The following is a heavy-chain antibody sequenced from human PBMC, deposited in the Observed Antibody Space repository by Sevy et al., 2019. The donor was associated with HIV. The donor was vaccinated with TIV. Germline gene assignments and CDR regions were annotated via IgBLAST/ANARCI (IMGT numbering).Heavy chain of an antibody. Sequence: GGSLRLSCAASGFGLSNYAMSWVRQAPGKGLEWISTKTGSAGVTYYADSVKGRFTISRDNSKNTLFLQMNSLRAEDTALCYCAKGRIPSIGTLGPFDSWGQGTLVTVSS. CDR1: GFGLSNYA. J-gene: IGHJ4*02. CDR3: AKGRIPSIGTLGPFDS. V-gene: IGHV3-23*01. CDR2: KTGSAGVT. D-gene: IGHD6-6*01.